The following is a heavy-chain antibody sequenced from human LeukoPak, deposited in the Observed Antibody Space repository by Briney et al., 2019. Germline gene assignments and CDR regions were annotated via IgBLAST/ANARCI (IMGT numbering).Heavy chain of an antibody. V-gene: IGHV4-59*01. CDR3: ARGYSSNYYYYGMDV. Sequence: SETLSLTCTVSGGSISTYYWSWIRQSPGKGLEWIGYIYYSGSTNYNPSLKSRVTISVDTSKNHFSLNLSSMTAADTAVYYCARGYSSNYYYYGMDVWGQGTTVTVSS. CDR1: GGSISTYY. CDR2: IYYSGST. J-gene: IGHJ6*02. D-gene: IGHD5-18*01.